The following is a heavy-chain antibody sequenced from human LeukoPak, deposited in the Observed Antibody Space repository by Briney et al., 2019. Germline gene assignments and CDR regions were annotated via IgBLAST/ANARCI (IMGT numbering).Heavy chain of an antibody. CDR3: ARPSDSSGRTPFDY. CDR1: GYTFTSYD. D-gene: IGHD6-19*01. J-gene: IGHJ4*02. CDR2: MNPNSGNT. V-gene: IGHV1-8*01. Sequence: ASVKVSCKASGYTFTSYDINWVRQATGQGLEWMGWMNPNSGNTGYAQKFQGRVTMTRDTSTSTVYMELSSLRSEDTAVYYCARPSDSSGRTPFDYWGQGTLVTVSS.